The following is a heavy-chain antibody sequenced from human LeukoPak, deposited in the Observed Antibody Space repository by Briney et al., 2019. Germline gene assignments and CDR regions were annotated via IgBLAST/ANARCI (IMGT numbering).Heavy chain of an antibody. CDR1: GVSISSGGYS. V-gene: IGHV4-30-2*01. CDR2: IYHSGST. D-gene: IGHD5-24*01. J-gene: IGHJ6*02. Sequence: PSQTLSLTCAVSGVSISSGGYSWSWIRQPPGKGLEWIGYIYHSGSTYYNPSLKSRVTISVDRSKNQFSLKLSSVTAADTAVYYCARDPHDGSYGMDVWGQGTTVTVSS. CDR3: ARDPHDGSYGMDV.